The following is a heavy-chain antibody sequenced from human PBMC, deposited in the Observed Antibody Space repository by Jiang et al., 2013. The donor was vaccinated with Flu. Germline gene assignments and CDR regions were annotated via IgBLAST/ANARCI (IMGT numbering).Heavy chain of an antibody. CDR1: AYSFNNYW. V-gene: IGHV5-51*03. Sequence: GAEVKKPGESLKISCKGSAYSFNNYWIGWVRQMPGKGLEWMGIIYPGDSDTRYSPSFQGQVTISADKSINTAYLQWSSLKASDTAMYYCARPRIVGATNAFDIWGQGTMVTVSS. D-gene: IGHD1-26*01. CDR3: ARPRIVGATNAFDI. J-gene: IGHJ3*02. CDR2: IYPGDSDT.